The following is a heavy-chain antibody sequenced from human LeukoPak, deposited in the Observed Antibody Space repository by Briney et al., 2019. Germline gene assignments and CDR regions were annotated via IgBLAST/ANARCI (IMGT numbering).Heavy chain of an antibody. D-gene: IGHD6-6*01. CDR2: VYSSGIT. CDR1: AGSIKKYY. CDR3: ARVEQLAPWNYYYMDV. Sequence: PSETLSLTCTVSAGSIKKYYWSWMRQPAGKGLEWIGRVYSSGITHYNPSLQSRVTMSVDTSKNQFSLKLTSVTAADTAVYYCARVEQLAPWNYYYMDVWGKGTTVTVSS. V-gene: IGHV4-4*07. J-gene: IGHJ6*03.